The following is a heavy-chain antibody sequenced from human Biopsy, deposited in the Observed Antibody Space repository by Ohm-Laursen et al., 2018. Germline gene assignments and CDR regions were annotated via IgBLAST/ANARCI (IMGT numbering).Heavy chain of an antibody. CDR3: GRGQTVAPGYYGMDV. V-gene: IGHV3-21*06. CDR2: ISASSSYI. Sequence: SLRLSCSASGVTLSGYGMNWVRQAPGKGLEWVSSISASSSYIYYADSVKGRSTVSRDNTKNTLYLQMSSLRAEDTAVYYCGRGQTVAPGYYGMDVWGQGTTVTVSS. J-gene: IGHJ6*02. CDR1: GVTLSGYG. D-gene: IGHD4-17*01.